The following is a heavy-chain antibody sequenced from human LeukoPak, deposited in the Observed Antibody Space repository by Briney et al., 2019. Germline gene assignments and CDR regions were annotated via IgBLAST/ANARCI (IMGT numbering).Heavy chain of an antibody. J-gene: IGHJ6*03. CDR1: GASISSSSYY. V-gene: IGHV4-39*01. CDR2: IYYTGNT. CDR3: ARRAEYSSPFYYYYYMDV. Sequence: SETLSLTCTVSGASISSSSYYWGWFRQPPGKGPEWIGSIYYTGNTFYNPSLKSRVSISIDTSKNQFSLILSSVTAADTAVYYCARRAEYSSPFYYYYYMDVWGKGTTVTVSS. D-gene: IGHD6-6*01.